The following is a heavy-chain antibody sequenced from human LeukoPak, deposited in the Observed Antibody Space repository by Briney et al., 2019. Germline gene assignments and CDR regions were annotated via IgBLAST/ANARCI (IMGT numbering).Heavy chain of an antibody. CDR3: ARDRWESIAAAGTDWFDP. D-gene: IGHD6-13*01. CDR2: ISYDGSIK. J-gene: IGHJ5*02. V-gene: IGHV3-30-3*01. CDR1: GFTFSAHS. Sequence: GRSLRLSCAASGFTFSAHSMHWVRQPPGKGLEWVAFISYDGSIKYYADSVKGRFTISRDNSKNTLYLQMNSLRAEDTAVYYCARDRWESIAAAGTDWFDPWGQGTLVTVSS.